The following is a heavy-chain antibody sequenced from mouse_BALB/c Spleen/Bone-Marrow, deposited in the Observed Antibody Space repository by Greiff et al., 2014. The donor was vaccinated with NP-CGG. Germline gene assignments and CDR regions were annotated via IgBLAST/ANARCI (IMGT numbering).Heavy chain of an antibody. CDR1: GFTFSNYW. CDR3: TRGYYYGSSYVLDY. J-gene: IGHJ2*01. V-gene: IGHV6-6*02. D-gene: IGHD1-1*01. CDR2: IRLKSNNYAT. Sequence: VQLKESGGGLVQPGGSMKLSCVASGFTFSNYWMNWVRQSPEKGLEWVAEIRLKSNNYATHYAESVKGRFTFSRDDSKSSVYLQMNNLRAEDTGIYYCTRGYYYGSSYVLDYWGQGTTLTVSS.